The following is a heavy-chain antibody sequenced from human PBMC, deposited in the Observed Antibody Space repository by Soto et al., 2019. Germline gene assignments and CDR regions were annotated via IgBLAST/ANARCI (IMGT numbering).Heavy chain of an antibody. CDR2: ISGDGRTT. V-gene: IGHV3-74*01. D-gene: IGHD2-2*01. J-gene: IGHJ4*02. Sequence: EVQLVESGGGLVQPGGALRLSCAASGFTFSSHWMNWVRQGPGKGLVWVSRISGDGRTTSHADSVKGRFTISRDNAKNTLYLQMNSLRVEDTAVYYCARGVPNCSSSSCYFDFWGQVILVTVSS. CDR3: ARGVPNCSSSSCYFDF. CDR1: GFTFSSHW.